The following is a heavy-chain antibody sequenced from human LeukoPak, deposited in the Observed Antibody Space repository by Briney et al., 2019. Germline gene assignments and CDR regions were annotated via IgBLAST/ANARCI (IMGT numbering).Heavy chain of an antibody. CDR3: ARLSYDFWSPRMDV. CDR2: IYYSGST. V-gene: IGHV4-59*01. Sequence: SETLSLTCTVSGGSISSYYWSLIRQPPGKGLEWIGYIYYSGSTNYNPSLKSRVTISVDTSKNQFSLKLSSVTAADTAVYYCARLSYDFWSPRMDVWGQGTTVTASS. J-gene: IGHJ6*02. CDR1: GGSISSYY. D-gene: IGHD3-3*01.